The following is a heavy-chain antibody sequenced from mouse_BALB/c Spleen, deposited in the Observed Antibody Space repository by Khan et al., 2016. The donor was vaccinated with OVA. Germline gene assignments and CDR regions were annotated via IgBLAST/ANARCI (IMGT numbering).Heavy chain of an antibody. J-gene: IGHJ2*01. Sequence: EVQVVESGGGLVKPGGSLKLSCAASGFTFSNYTMSWVRQTPETRLEWVASISSGGFTYYPDSVKGRFTISRENARKILYLPMRSRRSEDTAMDYCTECLFLYYCDYWGQGTTLTVSS. CDR3: TECLFLYYCDY. V-gene: IGHV5-6-5*01. D-gene: IGHD6-1*01. CDR2: ISSGGFT. CDR1: GFTFSNYT.